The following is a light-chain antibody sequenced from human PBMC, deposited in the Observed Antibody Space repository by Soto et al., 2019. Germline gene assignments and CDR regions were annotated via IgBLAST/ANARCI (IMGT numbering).Light chain of an antibody. CDR1: SSNIGAGYD. V-gene: IGLV1-40*01. J-gene: IGLJ1*01. Sequence: QPVLTQPPSVSGAPGQRVTISCTGSSSNIGAGYDVHWYQQLPGTAPKLLIYGNSNRPSGVPDRFSGSKSGTSASQAITGLQAEDEADYYCQSYDSSLSGSYVFGTGTKLTVL. CDR3: QSYDSSLSGSYV. CDR2: GNS.